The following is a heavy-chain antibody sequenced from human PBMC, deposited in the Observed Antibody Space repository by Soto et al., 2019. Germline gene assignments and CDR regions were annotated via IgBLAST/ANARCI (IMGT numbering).Heavy chain of an antibody. CDR3: AGEIRGVFEI. CDR2: IFFSGGT. Sequence: QVQLHESGPGLVKPSQTLSLTCSVSGGSITRGGYNWSWIRQPPGRGLEWIGNIFFSGGTDYNPSLISRATMSIDTSKKQFYLKVTSVTAADTAVYYCAGEIRGVFEIWGQGILVTVSS. CDR1: GGSITRGGYN. D-gene: IGHD3-10*01. V-gene: IGHV4-31*03. J-gene: IGHJ4*02.